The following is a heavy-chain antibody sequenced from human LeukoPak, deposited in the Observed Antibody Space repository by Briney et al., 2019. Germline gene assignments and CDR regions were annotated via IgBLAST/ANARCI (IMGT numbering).Heavy chain of an antibody. Sequence: SETLSLTCTVSGGSISSSSYYWGWIRQPPGKGLEWIGSIYYSGSTYYNPSLKSRVTISVDTSKNQFSLKLSSVTAADTAVYYCARGSITTDYWGQGTLVTVSS. V-gene: IGHV4-39*07. CDR2: IYYSGST. D-gene: IGHD3-22*01. CDR3: ARGSITTDY. CDR1: GGSISSSSYY. J-gene: IGHJ4*02.